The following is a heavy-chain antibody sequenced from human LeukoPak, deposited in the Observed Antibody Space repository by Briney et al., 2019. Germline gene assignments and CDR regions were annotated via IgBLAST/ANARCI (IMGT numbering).Heavy chain of an antibody. CDR3: ARDGYCSGGSCYYYYGMDV. D-gene: IGHD2-15*01. CDR1: GGSISSGGYY. Sequence: SETLSLTCTVPGGSISSGGYYWSWIRQHPGKGLEWIGYIYYSGSTYYNPSLKSRVTISVDTSKNQFSLKLSSVTAADTAVYYCARDGYCSGGSCYYYYGMDVWGQGTTVTVSS. V-gene: IGHV4-31*03. CDR2: IYYSGST. J-gene: IGHJ6*02.